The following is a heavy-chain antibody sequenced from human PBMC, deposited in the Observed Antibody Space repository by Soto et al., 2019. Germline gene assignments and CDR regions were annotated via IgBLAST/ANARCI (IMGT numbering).Heavy chain of an antibody. Sequence: QVQLVQSGAEVKKPGASVKVSCKASGYTFTSYGISWVRQAPGQGLEWMGWISAYNGNTNYAQQLQGRVTMTTDTSTSTAYMELRSLRSDDTAVYYCARESEQLDRAVLYYGMDVWGQGTTVTVSS. D-gene: IGHD1-1*01. CDR2: ISAYNGNT. J-gene: IGHJ6*02. V-gene: IGHV1-18*01. CDR1: GYTFTSYG. CDR3: ARESEQLDRAVLYYGMDV.